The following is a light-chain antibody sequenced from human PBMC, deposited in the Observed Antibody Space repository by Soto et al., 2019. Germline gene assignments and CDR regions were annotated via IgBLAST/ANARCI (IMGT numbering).Light chain of an antibody. J-gene: IGKJ4*01. CDR3: QQYNIYPLT. CDR2: AAS. V-gene: IGKV1D-16*01. CDR1: QDINSY. Sequence: DVQMTQSPSSLSASVGDRVTITCRASQDINSYLAWYQQKPGNAPKSLIYAASSLHTGVPSRFSGSESGTDFTLTINNLQSEDSATYYCQQYNIYPLTFGGGTKVEIK.